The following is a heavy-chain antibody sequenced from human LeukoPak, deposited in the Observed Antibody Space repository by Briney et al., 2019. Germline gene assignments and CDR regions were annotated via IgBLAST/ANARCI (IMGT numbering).Heavy chain of an antibody. J-gene: IGHJ3*02. CDR2: MNPNSGNT. V-gene: IGHV1-8*01. CDR3: ARGWPDDYYDFWSGYKSRVAFDI. Sequence: ASVKVSCKASGHTFTSYDINWVRQATGQGLEWMGWMNPNSGNTGYAQKFQGRVTMTRNTSISTAYMELSSLRSEDTAVYYCARGWPDDYYDFWSGYKSRVAFDIWGQGTMVTVSS. D-gene: IGHD3-3*01. CDR1: GHTFTSYD.